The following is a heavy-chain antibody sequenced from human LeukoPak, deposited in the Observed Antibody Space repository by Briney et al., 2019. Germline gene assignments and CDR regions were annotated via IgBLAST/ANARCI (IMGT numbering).Heavy chain of an antibody. CDR2: ISGSGGST. D-gene: IGHD2-15*01. Sequence: PGGSLRLSCAASGFTFSRHTMTWVRQAPGKGLEWVSPISGSGGSTVYANSVKGRFTISRDNSKNIFYLQMNSLRVEDTAVYYCARVPVVVVSSTWYYLDYWGQGTLVTVSS. J-gene: IGHJ4*02. CDR3: ARVPVVVVSSTWYYLDY. CDR1: GFTFSRHT. V-gene: IGHV3-23*01.